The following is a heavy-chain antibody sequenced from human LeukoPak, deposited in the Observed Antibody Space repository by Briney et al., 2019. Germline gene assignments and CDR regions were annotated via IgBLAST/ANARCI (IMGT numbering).Heavy chain of an antibody. CDR2: IYYSGST. J-gene: IGHJ3*02. CDR3: ARVATPADDAFDI. Sequence: PSETLSLTCVVYGGSISSGGYYWSWIRQHPGKGLEWIGYIYYSGSTYYNPSLKSRVTISVDTSKNQFSLKLSSVTAADTAVYYCARVATPADDAFDIWGQGTMVTVSS. V-gene: IGHV4-31*11. D-gene: IGHD3-3*02. CDR1: GGSISSGGYY.